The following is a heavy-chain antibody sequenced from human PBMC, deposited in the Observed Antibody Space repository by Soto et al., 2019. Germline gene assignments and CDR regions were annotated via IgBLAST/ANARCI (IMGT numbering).Heavy chain of an antibody. D-gene: IGHD1-20*01. J-gene: IGHJ4*02. CDR3: TFAPNWNRQFPRY. CDR1: GGMFHSSA. Sequence: QVQLVQSGAEVKKPASSVKVSCKASGGMFHSSAINWVRQAPGQGLEWMGGIIPMDGSAKYAQRFQGSVTITADTSANTAYREVSRLTSQYSAVYFCTFAPNWNRQFPRYWAQGHLVTVS. V-gene: IGHV1-69*06. CDR2: IIPMDGSA.